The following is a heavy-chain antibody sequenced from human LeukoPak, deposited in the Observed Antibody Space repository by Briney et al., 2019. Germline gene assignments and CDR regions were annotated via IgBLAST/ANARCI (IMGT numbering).Heavy chain of an antibody. CDR1: GYRFTSYW. V-gene: IGHV5-51*01. J-gene: IGHJ3*02. CDR3: ARRLTMVRGVSAFDI. CDR2: IYPGDSDT. D-gene: IGHD3-10*01. Sequence: GESLQISCKGSGYRFTSYWIGWVRPMPGKGLEWMGIIYPGDSDTRYSPSFQGQVTISADKSISTAYLQWSSLKASDTAMYYCARRLTMVRGVSAFDIWGQGTMVTVSS.